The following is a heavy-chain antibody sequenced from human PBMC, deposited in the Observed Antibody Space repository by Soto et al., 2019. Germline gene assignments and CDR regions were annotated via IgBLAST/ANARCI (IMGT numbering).Heavy chain of an antibody. J-gene: IGHJ5*02. Sequence: ASVKVSCKASGYTFTSYAMHWVRQSPGQRLEWMGWINAGNGNTKYSQKFQGRVTITRDTSASTAYMELSSLRSEDTAVYYCARARQWLVLVWFDPWGQGTLVTVSS. D-gene: IGHD6-19*01. CDR1: GYTFTSYA. CDR2: INAGNGNT. V-gene: IGHV1-3*01. CDR3: ARARQWLVLVWFDP.